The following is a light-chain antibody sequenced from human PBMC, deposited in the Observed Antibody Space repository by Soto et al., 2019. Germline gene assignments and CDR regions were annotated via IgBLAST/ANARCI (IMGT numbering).Light chain of an antibody. V-gene: IGLV1-44*01. J-gene: IGLJ1*01. CDR1: SSNIGANS. CDR3: AAWDDTLDGFYV. CDR2: SNN. Sequence: QSVLTQPPSASGAPGQTVTISCSGSSSNIGANSVNWYQQVPGKAPKFLISSNNQRPSGVPARFSASKSGTSASLAISGLLSEDEADYYCAAWDDTLDGFYVFGSGTKLTVL.